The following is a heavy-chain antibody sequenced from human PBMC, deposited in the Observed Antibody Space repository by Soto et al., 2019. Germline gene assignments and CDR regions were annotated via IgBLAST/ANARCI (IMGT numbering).Heavy chain of an antibody. CDR3: AHSPSTIFGVVIPADSFDY. CDR2: IYWDDDK. D-gene: IGHD3-3*01. V-gene: IGHV2-5*02. Sequence: SGPTLVNPTQTLTLTCTFSGFSLSTSGVGVGWIRQPPGKALEWLALIYWDDDKRYSPSLKSRLTITKDTSKNQVVLTMTNMDPVDTATYYCAHSPSTIFGVVIPADSFDYWGQGTLLTASS. J-gene: IGHJ4*02. CDR1: GFSLSTSGVG.